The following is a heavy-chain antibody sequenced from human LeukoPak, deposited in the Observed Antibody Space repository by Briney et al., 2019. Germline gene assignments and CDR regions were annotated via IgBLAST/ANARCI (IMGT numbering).Heavy chain of an antibody. Sequence: ASVKVSCKVSGYTFTDYYMHWVQQAPGKGLEWMGLVDPEDGETIYAEKFQGRVTITADTSTDTAYMELSSLRSEDTAVYYCARGGAMIVVVNEYDYWGQRTLVTVSS. CDR3: ARGGAMIVVVNEYDY. V-gene: IGHV1-69-2*01. J-gene: IGHJ4*02. CDR1: GYTFTDYY. CDR2: VDPEDGET. D-gene: IGHD3-22*01.